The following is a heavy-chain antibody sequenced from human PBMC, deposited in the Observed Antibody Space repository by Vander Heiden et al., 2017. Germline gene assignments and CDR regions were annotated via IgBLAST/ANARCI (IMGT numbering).Heavy chain of an antibody. CDR1: GSTFTSYY. Sequence: QVQLVQSGDEVKKPGASVKVSCKASGSTFTSYYMHWVRQAPGQGLEWMGIINPSGGSTSYAQKFQGRVTMTRDTSTSTVYMELRSLISEDTAVYYCAREGGRFDPWGQGTLVTVSS. CDR2: INPSGGST. J-gene: IGHJ5*02. CDR3: AREGGRFDP. V-gene: IGHV1-46*01. D-gene: IGHD3-16*01.